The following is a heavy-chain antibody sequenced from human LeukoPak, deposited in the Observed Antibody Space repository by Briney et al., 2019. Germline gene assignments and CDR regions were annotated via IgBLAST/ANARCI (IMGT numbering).Heavy chain of an antibody. CDR2: INTYNGDT. V-gene: IGHV1-18*01. CDR3: ARGPELYYYYYMDV. D-gene: IGHD5-24*01. Sequence: ASVKVSCKASGYTFTSLGITWVRQAPGQGLEWMGWINTYNGDTNYAQKLQGRVTMTTDTSTSTAYMELRSLRSDDTAVYYCARGPELYYYYYMDVWGKGTTVTVSS. CDR1: GYTFTSLG. J-gene: IGHJ6*03.